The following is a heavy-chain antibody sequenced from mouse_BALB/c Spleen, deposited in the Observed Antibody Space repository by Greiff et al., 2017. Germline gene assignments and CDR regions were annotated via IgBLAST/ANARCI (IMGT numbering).Heavy chain of an antibody. CDR1: GFSLTSYG. Sequence: QVQLQQSGPGLVAPSQSLSITCTVSGFSLTSYGVHWVRQPPGKGLEWLGVIWAGGSTNYNSALMSRLSISKDNSKSQVFLKMNSLQTDDTAMYYCAREREISYGNYAMDYWGQGTSVTVSS. CDR3: AREREISYGNYAMDY. CDR2: IWAGGST. V-gene: IGHV2-9*02. J-gene: IGHJ4*01. D-gene: IGHD2-1*01.